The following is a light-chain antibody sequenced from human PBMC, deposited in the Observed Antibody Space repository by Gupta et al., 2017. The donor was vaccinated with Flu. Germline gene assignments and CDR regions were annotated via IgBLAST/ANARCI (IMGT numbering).Light chain of an antibody. V-gene: IGKV1-33*01. J-gene: IGKJ5*01. Sequence: DIQMTQSPSSLSASVGDRVTITCQASQDIRNYLNWYQQKPGKAPKLLIYDASNLETGVPSRFSGSGSGTDFTFTITSLQPEDVATYYCQQEDNLPITFGQGTQVEIE. CDR1: QDIRNY. CDR3: QQEDNLPIT. CDR2: DAS.